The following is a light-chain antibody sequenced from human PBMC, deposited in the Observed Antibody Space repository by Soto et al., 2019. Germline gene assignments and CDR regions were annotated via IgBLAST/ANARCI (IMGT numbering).Light chain of an antibody. J-gene: IGKJ2*01. CDR3: QQRSNWPYT. V-gene: IGKV3-11*01. CDR2: DAS. CDR1: QSVGSF. Sequence: EIVLTQSPATLSLSPGGGATLSCRASQSVGSFLAWYQQKPGQAPRLLIYDASNRATGIPARFSGSGSGTDFTLTIRSLEPEDFAVYYCQQRSNWPYTFGQGTQLEI.